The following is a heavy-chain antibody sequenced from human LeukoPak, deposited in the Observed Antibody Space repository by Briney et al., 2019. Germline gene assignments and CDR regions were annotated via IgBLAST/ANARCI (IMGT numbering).Heavy chain of an antibody. D-gene: IGHD3-22*01. CDR1: GFTFSNYA. J-gene: IGHJ5*02. V-gene: IGHV3-23*01. CDR2: ITGSGFST. Sequence: PGGSLRLSCAASGFTFSNYAMTWVRQAPGKGLEWVSTITGSGFSTYYADSVKGRFTISRDNSKNTLYLQMNSLTAEDTAVYYCAKDHDSSGYYYQNWFDPWGQGTLVTASS. CDR3: AKDHDSSGYYYQNWFDP.